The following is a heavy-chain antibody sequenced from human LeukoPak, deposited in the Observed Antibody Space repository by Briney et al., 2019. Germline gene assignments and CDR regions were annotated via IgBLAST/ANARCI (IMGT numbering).Heavy chain of an antibody. CDR3: ARINYYDSSDRRDY. CDR1: GFPVSDNY. CDR2: IYSGGST. D-gene: IGHD3-22*01. V-gene: IGHV3-66*01. Sequence: GSLRLSCAASGFPVSDNYMTWVRPAPGKGLAWVSVIYSGGSTYYADSVKGRFTISRDNSKNTLYLQMNSLRAEDTAVYYCARINYYDSSDRRDYWGQGTLVTVSS. J-gene: IGHJ4*02.